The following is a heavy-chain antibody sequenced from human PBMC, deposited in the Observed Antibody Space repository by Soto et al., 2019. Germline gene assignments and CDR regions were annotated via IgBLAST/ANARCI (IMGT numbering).Heavy chain of an antibody. D-gene: IGHD4-4*01. CDR1: GASISSNNW. Sequence: SETLSLTCAVSGASISSNNWWSWVRQPPGEGLEWIGEIYHSGSTNYNPPLKSRVIMSVDKSKNQFSLELTSVTAADTAVYYCARGFLSWTVADRNWGQGTLVTVSS. J-gene: IGHJ4*02. V-gene: IGHV4-4*02. CDR3: ARGFLSWTVADRN. CDR2: IYHSGST.